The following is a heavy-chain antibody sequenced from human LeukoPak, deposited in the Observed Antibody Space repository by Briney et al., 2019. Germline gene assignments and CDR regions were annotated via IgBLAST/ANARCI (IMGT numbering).Heavy chain of an antibody. CDR2: ISSSSSYI. CDR1: GFTFSSYA. J-gene: IGHJ4*02. Sequence: PGGSLRLSCAASGFTFSSYAMSWVRQAPGRGLEWVSSISSSSSYIYYADSVKGRFTISRDNAKNSLYLQMNSLRAEDTAVYYCARDEGVDYWGQGTLVTVSS. CDR3: ARDEGVDY. D-gene: IGHD2-8*01. V-gene: IGHV3-21*01.